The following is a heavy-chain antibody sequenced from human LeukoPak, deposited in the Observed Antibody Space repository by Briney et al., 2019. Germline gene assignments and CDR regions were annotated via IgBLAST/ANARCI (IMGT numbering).Heavy chain of an antibody. D-gene: IGHD3-22*01. CDR1: GYTFTSYG. V-gene: IGHV1-18*01. CDR3: VKSDYDSSVYDI. J-gene: IGHJ3*02. Sequence: ASVKVSCKASGYTFTSYGISWVRQAPGQGLEWMGWISAYNGNTNYAQKLQGRVTMTTDTSTSTAYMELRSLRSDDTAVYYCVKSDYDSSVYDIGGQGKMVTVSS. CDR2: ISAYNGNT.